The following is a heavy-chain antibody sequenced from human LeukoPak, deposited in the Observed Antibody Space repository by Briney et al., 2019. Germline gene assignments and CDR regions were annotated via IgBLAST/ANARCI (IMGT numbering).Heavy chain of an antibody. CDR1: GYTFTTYQ. Sequence: ASVKVSCKASGYTFTTYQMHWVRQAPGQGLEWMGGINPSGGSTSYARKRQGRVTMTRDTSMSTVYMELRSLRSEQTAVYYCAREPPVPRSCSGSRHGGYFDYWGQGTLVTVSS. CDR2: INPSGGST. CDR3: AREPPVPRSCSGSRHGGYFDY. V-gene: IGHV1-46*01. J-gene: IGHJ4*02. D-gene: IGHD1-26*01.